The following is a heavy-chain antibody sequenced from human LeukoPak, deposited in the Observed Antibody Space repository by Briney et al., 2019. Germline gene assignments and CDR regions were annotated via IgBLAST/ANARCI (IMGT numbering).Heavy chain of an antibody. J-gene: IGHJ4*02. V-gene: IGHV3-66*01. CDR1: GFTVSSNY. D-gene: IGHD3-22*01. CDR2: IYSDGST. CDR3: ARDGGTYDSSGYYDY. Sequence: GGSLRLSCAASGFTVSSNYMSWVRQAPGKGLEWVSVIYSDGSTYYADSVKGRFTISRDNSKNTLYLQMNSLRAEDTAVYYCARDGGTYDSSGYYDYWGQGTLVTVSS.